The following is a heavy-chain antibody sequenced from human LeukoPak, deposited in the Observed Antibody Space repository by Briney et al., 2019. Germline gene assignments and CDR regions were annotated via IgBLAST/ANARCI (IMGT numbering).Heavy chain of an antibody. CDR1: GGTFSSYA. CDR2: IIPIFGTA. J-gene: IGHJ4*02. V-gene: IGHV1-69*05. Sequence: GSSVKVSCKASGGTFSSYAISWVRQAPGQGLEWMGGIIPIFGTANYAQKFQGRVTITTDESTSTAYMELSGLRSEDTALYYCAREGFDYWGQGTLVTVSS. CDR3: AREGFDY.